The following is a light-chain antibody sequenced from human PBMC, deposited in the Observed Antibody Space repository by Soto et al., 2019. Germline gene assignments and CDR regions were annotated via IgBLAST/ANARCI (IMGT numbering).Light chain of an antibody. CDR1: SSDVGGYSY. CDR3: CSYAGAYRYV. J-gene: IGLJ1*01. V-gene: IGLV2-14*01. Sequence: QSALTQPASVSGSPGQSITISCTGTSSDVGGYSYVSWYQQHPGKAPKLMIYEVSSRPSGVPDRFSASKSGNTASLTISGLQAEDEADYFCCSYAGAYRYVFGSGTKVTVL. CDR2: EVS.